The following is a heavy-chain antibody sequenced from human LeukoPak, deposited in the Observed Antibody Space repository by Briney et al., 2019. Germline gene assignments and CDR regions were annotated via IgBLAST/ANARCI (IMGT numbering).Heavy chain of an antibody. CDR2: ISSSGSTL. J-gene: IGHJ5*02. V-gene: IGHV3-11*04. CDR3: ARGRAVAANNWFDP. CDR1: GFTFSDYY. Sequence: GGSLRLSCAASGFTFSDYYMSWIRQAPGKGLEWVSYISSSGSTLYYADSVKGRFTISRDNAKNSLYLQMNSLRAEDTAVYYCARGRAVAANNWFDPWGQRTLVTVSS. D-gene: IGHD6-19*01.